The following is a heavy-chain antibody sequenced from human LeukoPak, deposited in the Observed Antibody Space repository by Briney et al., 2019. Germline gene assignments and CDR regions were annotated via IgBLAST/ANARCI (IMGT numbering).Heavy chain of an antibody. CDR1: GYSISSGYY. CDR3: ARGVGAKDPFDY. CDR2: IYHSGST. V-gene: IGHV4-38-2*02. Sequence: NPSETLSLTCTVSGYSISSGYYWGWIRQPPGKGLEWIGSIYHSGSTYYNPSLKSRVTISVDTSKNQFSLKLSSVTAADTAVYYCARGVGAKDPFDYWGQGTLVTVSS. J-gene: IGHJ4*02. D-gene: IGHD1-26*01.